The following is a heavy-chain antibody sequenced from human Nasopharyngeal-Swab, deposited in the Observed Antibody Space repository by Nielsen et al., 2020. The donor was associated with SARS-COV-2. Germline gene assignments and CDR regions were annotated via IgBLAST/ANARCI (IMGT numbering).Heavy chain of an antibody. D-gene: IGHD3-10*01. Sequence: GESLKISCAASGFIFSYYYMSWIRQAPGKGLEWVSYISSSGSTIYYADSVKGRFTISRDNAKNSLYLQMNSLRAEDTAVYYCARGGRSYAAGYFDYWGQGTLVTVSS. CDR2: ISSSGSTI. CDR1: GFIFSYYY. J-gene: IGHJ4*02. V-gene: IGHV3-11*01. CDR3: ARGGRSYAAGYFDY.